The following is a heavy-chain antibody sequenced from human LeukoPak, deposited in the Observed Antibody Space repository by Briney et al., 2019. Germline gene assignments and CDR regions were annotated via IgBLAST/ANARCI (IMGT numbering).Heavy chain of an antibody. CDR1: GYTFTSYG. D-gene: IGHD6-13*01. Sequence: ASVKVSCKASGYTFTSYGISWVRQAPGQGLEWMGWIGAYNGNTNYAQKLQGRVTMTTDTSTSTAYMELSSLRSEDTAVYYCVTGIWQQLANTGNYWGQGTLVTVSS. CDR2: IGAYNGNT. V-gene: IGHV1-18*01. CDR3: VTGIWQQLANTGNY. J-gene: IGHJ4*02.